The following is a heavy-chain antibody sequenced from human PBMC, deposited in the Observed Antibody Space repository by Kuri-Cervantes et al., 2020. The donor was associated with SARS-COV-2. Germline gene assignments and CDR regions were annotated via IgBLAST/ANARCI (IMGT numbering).Heavy chain of an antibody. Sequence: ASVKVSCKASGGTFSSYAIGWVRQATGQGLEWMGWMNPNSGNTGYAQKFQGRVTMTRNTSISTAYMELSSLRSEDTAVYYCARVLLWFGESRYYYGMDVWGQGTTVTVSS. V-gene: IGHV1-8*02. D-gene: IGHD3-10*01. CDR2: MNPNSGNT. J-gene: IGHJ6*02. CDR1: GGTFSSYA. CDR3: ARVLLWFGESRYYYGMDV.